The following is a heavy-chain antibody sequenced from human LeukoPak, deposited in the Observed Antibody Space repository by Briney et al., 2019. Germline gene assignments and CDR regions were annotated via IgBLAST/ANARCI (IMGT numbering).Heavy chain of an antibody. CDR2: ISQDGTES. CDR1: GFTFISYW. D-gene: IGHD1-1*01. CDR3: ARDSTGTVFDL. Sequence: GGSLRLSCVASGFTFISYWMTWVRQAPGKGLQWVAQISQDGTESYSVDSVRGRFTISRDNAKNSVYLQMNSLRPEDTAVYYCARDSTGTVFDLWGQGTLVTVSS. J-gene: IGHJ4*02. V-gene: IGHV3-7*04.